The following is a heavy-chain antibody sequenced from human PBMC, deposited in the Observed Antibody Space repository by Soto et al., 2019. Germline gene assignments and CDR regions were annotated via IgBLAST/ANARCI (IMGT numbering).Heavy chain of an antibody. J-gene: IGHJ5*02. D-gene: IGHD4-17*01. CDR1: GGSFSGYY. CDR3: AREGTVTPYNWFDP. V-gene: IGHV4-34*01. Sequence: PSETLSLTCAVYGGSFSGYYWTWIRQPPGTGLEWIGEINHSGSTNYNPSLKSRVTISVDTSKNQFSLKLTSVTAADTAVYYCAREGTVTPYNWFDPWGQGTLVTVSS. CDR2: INHSGST.